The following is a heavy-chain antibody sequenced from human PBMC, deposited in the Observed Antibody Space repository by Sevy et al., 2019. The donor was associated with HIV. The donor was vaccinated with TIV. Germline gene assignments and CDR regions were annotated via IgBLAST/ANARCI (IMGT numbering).Heavy chain of an antibody. D-gene: IGHD6-13*01. CDR1: GASVSYGNYY. CDR3: MRDRIAAAGAYLDY. J-gene: IGHJ4*02. Sequence: SETLSLTCTVSGASVSYGNYYWTWIRQPPGKGLEWIGYISYIGSTNYNPSLKSRVTISIDTAKNQLSLRLKSVTATDMAVYYCMRDRIAAAGAYLDYGVQGALVTFSS. CDR2: ISYIGST. V-gene: IGHV4-61*01.